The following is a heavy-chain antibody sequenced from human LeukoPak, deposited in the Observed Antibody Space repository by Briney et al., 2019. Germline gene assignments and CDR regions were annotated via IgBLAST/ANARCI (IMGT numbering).Heavy chain of an antibody. J-gene: IGHJ4*02. Sequence: SETLSLTCTVSGGSVSDNNFFWNWIRQPPGKGLEWIGYIYNSGSTNYNPALNSRVTISVDTSNNQFSLKLSSVIAADTAVYYCAGLEAHRPLDYWGQGTLVIVFS. V-gene: IGHV4-61*01. CDR2: IYNSGST. CDR3: AGLEAHRPLDY. CDR1: GGSVSDNNFF.